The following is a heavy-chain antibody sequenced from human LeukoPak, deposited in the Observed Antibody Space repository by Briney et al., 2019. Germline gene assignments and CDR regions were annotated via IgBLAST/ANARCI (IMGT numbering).Heavy chain of an antibody. D-gene: IGHD3-22*01. Sequence: GGSLRLSCAASGFTFSDYYMSWIRQAPGKGLEWVSYITSSSYTNYADSVKGRFTISRDNAKNSLYLQMNSLRPEDTAVCYCARDAGGYYPDYWGQGTLVTVSS. CDR1: GFTFSDYY. V-gene: IGHV3-11*06. J-gene: IGHJ4*02. CDR2: ITSSSYT. CDR3: ARDAGGYYPDY.